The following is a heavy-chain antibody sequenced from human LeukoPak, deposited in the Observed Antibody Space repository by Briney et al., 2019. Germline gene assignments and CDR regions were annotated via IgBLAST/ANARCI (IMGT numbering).Heavy chain of an antibody. Sequence: ASVKVSCKASGYTFTDYYMHWVRQAPGQGLEWMGWINPNSGGTNYAQKLQGRVTMARDTSISTAYMELSRLRSDDTAVYYCARISAGTAHWFEPWGQGTLVTVSS. V-gene: IGHV1-2*02. J-gene: IGHJ5*02. D-gene: IGHD6-13*01. CDR3: ARISAGTAHWFEP. CDR2: INPNSGGT. CDR1: GYTFTDYY.